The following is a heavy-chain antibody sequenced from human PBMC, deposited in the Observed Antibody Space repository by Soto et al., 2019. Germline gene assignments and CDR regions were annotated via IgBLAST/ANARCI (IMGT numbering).Heavy chain of an antibody. CDR2: IWYDGSNK. CDR3: ARDLAVAGLGYYYYYYGMDV. J-gene: IGHJ6*02. D-gene: IGHD6-19*01. Sequence: GGSLRLSCAASGFTFSSYAMHWVRQAPGKGLEWVAVIWYDGSNKYYADSVKGRFTISRDNSKNTLYLQMNSLRAEDTAVYYCARDLAVAGLGYYYYYYGMDVWGQGTTVTVSS. CDR1: GFTFSSYA. V-gene: IGHV3-30*04.